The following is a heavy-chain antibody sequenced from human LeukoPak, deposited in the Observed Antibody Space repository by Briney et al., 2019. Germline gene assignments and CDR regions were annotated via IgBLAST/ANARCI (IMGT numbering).Heavy chain of an antibody. Sequence: GGSLRLSCAASGFTFSSYWMSWVRQAPGKGLEWVANIKQDGSEKYYVDSVKGRSSISRDNSKNTLYLQMDSLRAEDTAVYHCAKTNGYYDYWGRGTLVTVSS. CDR3: AKTNGYYDY. V-gene: IGHV3-7*03. J-gene: IGHJ4*02. CDR1: GFTFSSYW. D-gene: IGHD3-22*01. CDR2: IKQDGSEK.